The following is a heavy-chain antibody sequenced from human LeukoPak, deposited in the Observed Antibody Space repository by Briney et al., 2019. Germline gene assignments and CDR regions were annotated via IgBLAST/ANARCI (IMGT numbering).Heavy chain of an antibody. J-gene: IGHJ6*02. CDR3: ARGTRGTGVSGSYYGSRYYYYGMDV. CDR1: GGSIRGYF. D-gene: IGHD3-10*01. V-gene: IGHV4-34*01. Sequence: SETLSLTCAVYGGSIRGYFWSWIRQPPGKGLECIGEVSQRGSTDYSPSLESRVTMAVATSKNQFSLTLTSVTAADTAVYYCARGTRGTGVSGSYYGSRYYYYGMDVWGQGTTVTVSS. CDR2: VSQRGST.